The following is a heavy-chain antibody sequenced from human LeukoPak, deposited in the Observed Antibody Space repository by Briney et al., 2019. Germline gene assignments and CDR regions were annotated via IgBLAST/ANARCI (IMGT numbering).Heavy chain of an antibody. CDR2: VSHSGNT. V-gene: IGHV4-39*02. D-gene: IGHD6-19*01. J-gene: IGHJ4*02. CDR1: GDSISSSGFY. CDR3: AREPIHSGWQYYFDY. Sequence: SETLSLTCSVSGDSISSSGFYWGWIRQPPGKGLEWIRSVSHSGNTYYNPSLKSRATISLDTSKNQFSLKLSSVTAADTAMYFCAREPIHSGWQYYFDYWGQGTLVTVSS.